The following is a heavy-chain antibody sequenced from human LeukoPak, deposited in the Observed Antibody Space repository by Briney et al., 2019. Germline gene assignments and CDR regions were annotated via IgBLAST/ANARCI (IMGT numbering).Heavy chain of an antibody. CDR3: AKPRTPMTTFFDS. Sequence: PSETLSLTCTVSGGSISSYYWSWIRQPPGKGLEWIGEINHSGSANKKPSLKSRVTISVDTSKDQFSLKLSSVTAADTAVYYCAKPRTPMTTFFDSWGQGTLVTVSS. CDR1: GGSISSYY. J-gene: IGHJ4*02. CDR2: INHSGSA. D-gene: IGHD4-17*01. V-gene: IGHV4-34*01.